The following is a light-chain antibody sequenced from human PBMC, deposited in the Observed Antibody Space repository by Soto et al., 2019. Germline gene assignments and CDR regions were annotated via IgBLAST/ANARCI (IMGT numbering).Light chain of an antibody. Sequence: DIQMTQSPSTLSASVGERVTITCRASQSISSWLAWYQQKPGQAPKLLIYKASSLGSGVPSRFSGSGSGTEFTLTISSLQHDDFATYYCQQYNSYSRTFGQGTKLEIK. CDR3: QQYNSYSRT. CDR2: KAS. J-gene: IGKJ2*02. CDR1: QSISSW. V-gene: IGKV1-5*03.